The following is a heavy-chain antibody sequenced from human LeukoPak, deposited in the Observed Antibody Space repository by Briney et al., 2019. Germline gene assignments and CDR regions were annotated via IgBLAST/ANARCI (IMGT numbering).Heavy chain of an antibody. Sequence: ASVKVSCKASGYTLTGYYMHWVRQAPGQGLEWMGWINPNSGGTSYAQKFQGRVTMTRDTSISTAYMELRRLGSDDTAVYYCARRYTSSSQWNWYFDFWGRGTLVTVSS. D-gene: IGHD6-6*01. CDR1: GYTLTGYY. CDR2: INPNSGGT. J-gene: IGHJ2*01. CDR3: ARRYTSSSQWNWYFDF. V-gene: IGHV1-2*02.